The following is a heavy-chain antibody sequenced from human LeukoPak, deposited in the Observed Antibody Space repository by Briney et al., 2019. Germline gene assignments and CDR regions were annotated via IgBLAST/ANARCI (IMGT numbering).Heavy chain of an antibody. D-gene: IGHD3-22*01. J-gene: IGHJ5*02. CDR3: ARRPPFGIVVNWFDP. CDR2: INHSGST. CDR1: GGSFSGYY. Sequence: PSETLSLTCAVYGGSFSGYYWSWIRQPPGKGLEWIGEINHSGSTNYNPSLKSRVTISVDTSKHQFSLKLSSVTAADTAVYYCARRPPFGIVVNWFDPWGQGTLVTVSS. V-gene: IGHV4-34*01.